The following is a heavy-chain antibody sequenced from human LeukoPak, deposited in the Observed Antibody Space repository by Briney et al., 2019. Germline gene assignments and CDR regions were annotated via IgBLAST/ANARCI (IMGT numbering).Heavy chain of an antibody. D-gene: IGHD6-13*01. CDR2: ITGNGVST. J-gene: IGHJ5*02. CDR1: GFTFEDYG. Sequence: GGSLRLSCAASGFTFEDYGMHWVRQAPGKGLEWVSLITGNGVSTYYADSVKGRFTVSRDNSKNSLYLQMNSLRTEDTALYYCAKCVYSNIYYWFDPWGQGTLVSVSS. V-gene: IGHV3-43*02. CDR3: AKCVYSNIYYWFDP.